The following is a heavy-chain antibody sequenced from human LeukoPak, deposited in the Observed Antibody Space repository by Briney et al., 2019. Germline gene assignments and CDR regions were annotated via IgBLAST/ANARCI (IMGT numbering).Heavy chain of an antibody. D-gene: IGHD3-16*01. CDR3: ARVAGDNSLDY. J-gene: IGHJ4*02. Sequence: SETLSLTCTVSGGSISSGGYYWSWIRQHPGKGLEWIGYIYYSGSTYYNPSLKSRVTMSVDTSKSQLSLRLSSVTAADTAMYYCARVAGDNSLDYWGQGTLVTVSS. CDR1: GGSISSGGYY. CDR2: IYYSGST. V-gene: IGHV4-31*03.